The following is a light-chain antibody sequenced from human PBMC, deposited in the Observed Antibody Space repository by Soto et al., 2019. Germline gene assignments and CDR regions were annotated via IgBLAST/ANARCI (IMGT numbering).Light chain of an antibody. V-gene: IGLV1-51*02. J-gene: IGLJ1*01. CDR3: GTWDSSLSALYV. Sequence: QSVLTQPPSVYAAPGQKVTISCSGSSSNIGNNYVSWYQQLPGTAPKLLIYENNKRPSGIPDRFSGSKSGTSATLGITGLQTGDEADYYCGTWDSSLSALYVFGTGTKVTVL. CDR1: SSNIGNNY. CDR2: ENN.